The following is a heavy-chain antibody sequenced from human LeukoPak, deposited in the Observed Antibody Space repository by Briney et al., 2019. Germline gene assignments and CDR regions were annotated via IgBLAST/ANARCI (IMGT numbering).Heavy chain of an antibody. Sequence: SETLSLTCAVYGGSFSGYYWSWIRQPPGKGLEWIGEINHSGSTNYNPSLKSRVTISVDTSKNQFSLKLSSVTAADTAVYYCARGLRYFDWLLSYSWFDPWGQGTLVTVSS. CDR2: INHSGST. V-gene: IGHV4-34*01. D-gene: IGHD3-9*01. CDR1: GGSFSGYY. CDR3: ARGLRYFDWLLSYSWFDP. J-gene: IGHJ5*02.